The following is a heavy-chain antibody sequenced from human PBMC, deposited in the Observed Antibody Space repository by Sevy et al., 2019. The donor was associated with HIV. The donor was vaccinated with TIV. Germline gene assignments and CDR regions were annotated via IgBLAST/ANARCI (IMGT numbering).Heavy chain of an antibody. CDR1: GFTFNDYA. J-gene: IGHJ5*02. Sequence: GGSLRLSCAASGFTFNDYALHWVRQAPGKGLEWVAIISSDGDNTYYADTVKGRFTISRDNSKNTVYLQMNRLRAEDTAFYYCVREGAPYRKIRYCSGNNCFYNWFDPWGQGTLVTVSS. CDR2: ISSDGDNT. CDR3: VREGAPYRKIRYCSGNNCFYNWFDP. D-gene: IGHD2-15*01. V-gene: IGHV3-30-3*01.